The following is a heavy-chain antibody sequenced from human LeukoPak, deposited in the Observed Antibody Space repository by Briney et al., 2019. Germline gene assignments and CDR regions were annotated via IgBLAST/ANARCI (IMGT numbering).Heavy chain of an antibody. D-gene: IGHD6-13*01. Sequence: SETLSLTCAVYGGSFSGYYWGWIRQPPGKGGEWIGSIYYSGSTYYNPSLKSRVTISVDTSKNQFSLKLSSVTAADTAVYYCARHAAAAAAHFDSWGQGTLVTVSS. CDR2: IYYSGST. J-gene: IGHJ4*02. V-gene: IGHV4-39*01. CDR1: GGSFSGYY. CDR3: ARHAAAAAAHFDS.